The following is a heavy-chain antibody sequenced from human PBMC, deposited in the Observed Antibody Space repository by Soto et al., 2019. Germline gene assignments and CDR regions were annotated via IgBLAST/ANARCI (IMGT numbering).Heavy chain of an antibody. Sequence: GASVKVSCKASGFTFTSSAVQWVRQARGQRLEWIGWIVVGSGNTNYAQKFQERVTITRDMSTSTAYMELSSLRSEDTAVYYCAAEDDSSGYHYNWGQGTLVTVSS. V-gene: IGHV1-58*01. CDR3: AAEDDSSGYHYN. J-gene: IGHJ4*02. CDR2: IVVGSGNT. CDR1: GFTFTSSA. D-gene: IGHD3-22*01.